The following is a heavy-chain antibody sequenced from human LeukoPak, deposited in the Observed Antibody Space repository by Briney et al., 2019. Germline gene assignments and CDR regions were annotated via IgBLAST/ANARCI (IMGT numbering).Heavy chain of an antibody. CDR3: AKDRQKGDYGGGNFFDS. V-gene: IGHV3-43D*03. D-gene: IGHD4-17*01. Sequence: GGSLRLSCAASGFTFDDYAMHWVRQVPGKGLQWISSINWVGDTSSYTDSVKGRFTVSRDNTKGSLHLQIHSLRSEDTALYYCAKDRQKGDYGGGNFFDSWGHGTLVTVSS. CDR2: INWVGDTS. J-gene: IGHJ4*01. CDR1: GFTFDDYA.